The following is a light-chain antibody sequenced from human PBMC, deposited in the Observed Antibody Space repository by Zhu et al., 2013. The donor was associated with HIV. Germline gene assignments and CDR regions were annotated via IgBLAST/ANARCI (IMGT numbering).Light chain of an antibody. CDR2: WAS. J-gene: IGKJ2*02. CDR3: QQYFKSPCN. CDR1: QNLLYSPNNKNY. Sequence: MTQSPDSLTVSLGERATTSCKSSQNLLYSPNNKNYLAWYQQKPGQSPELILFWASSRESGVPDRFSGSGSGTDFTLTISSLEPEDFAMYYCQQYFKSPCNFGQGPGWRS. V-gene: IGKV4-1*01.